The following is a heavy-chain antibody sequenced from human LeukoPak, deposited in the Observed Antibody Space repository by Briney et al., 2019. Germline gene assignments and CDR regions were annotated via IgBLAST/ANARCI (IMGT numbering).Heavy chain of an antibody. CDR3: ATGRGDY. Sequence: SGGSLRLSCAASGFTFSSYGMHWVRQAPGKGLEWVAVISYDGSNKYYADSVKGRFTISRDNSKNTLYLQMNSLRAEDTAVYYCATGRGDYWGQGTLVTVSS. J-gene: IGHJ4*02. CDR1: GFTFSSYG. CDR2: ISYDGSNK. V-gene: IGHV3-30*03.